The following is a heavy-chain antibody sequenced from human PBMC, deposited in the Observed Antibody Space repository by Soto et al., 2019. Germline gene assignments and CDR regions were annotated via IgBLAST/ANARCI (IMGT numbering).Heavy chain of an antibody. CDR1: GGTFSSYA. CDR3: ARQRRDGYSRGAYLDY. Sequence: QVQLVQSGAEVKKPGSSVKVSCKASGGTFSSYAISWVRQAPGQGLEWMGGIIPIFGTANYAQKFQGRVTITADESTSTAYMELSSLRSEDTAVNYCARQRRDGYSRGAYLDYWGQGTLVTVSS. J-gene: IGHJ4*02. CDR2: IIPIFGTA. V-gene: IGHV1-69*01. D-gene: IGHD5-18*01.